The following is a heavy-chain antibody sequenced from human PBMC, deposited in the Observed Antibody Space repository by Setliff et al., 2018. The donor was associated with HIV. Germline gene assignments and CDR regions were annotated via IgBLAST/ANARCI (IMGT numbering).Heavy chain of an antibody. CDR3: ARDDWTCSDGTCFPITFDY. CDR2: ISRSGDTI. CDR1: GFTFFSYE. V-gene: IGHV3-48*03. Sequence: GGSLRLSCAASGFTFFSYEMNWVRQAPGKGLEWVSYISRSGDTIDYADSVKGRFTISRDNAKNSVSLQMNSLRVEDTAVYYCARDDWTCSDGTCFPITFDYWGQGTLVTVSS. D-gene: IGHD2-15*01. J-gene: IGHJ4*02.